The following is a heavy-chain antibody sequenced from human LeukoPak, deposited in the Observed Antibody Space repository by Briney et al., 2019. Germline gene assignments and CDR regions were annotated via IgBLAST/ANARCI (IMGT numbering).Heavy chain of an antibody. CDR1: GYSISSGYY. J-gene: IGHJ2*01. Sequence: SETLSLTCTVSGYSISSGYYWGWIRQPPGKGLEWIGNIYHSGSTYYNPSLKSRVTISVDTSKNQFSLKLSSVTAADTAVYYCARARVRYFDLWGRGTLVTVSS. CDR2: IYHSGST. CDR3: ARARVRYFDL. V-gene: IGHV4-38-2*02. D-gene: IGHD4/OR15-4a*01.